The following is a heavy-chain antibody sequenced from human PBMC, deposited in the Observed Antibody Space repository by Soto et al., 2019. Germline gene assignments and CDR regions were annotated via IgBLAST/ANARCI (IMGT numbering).Heavy chain of an antibody. J-gene: IGHJ4*02. V-gene: IGHV3-33*08. Sequence: QVHQVESGGGVVQPGGSLRLSCAGSGFTFSDYGRHWVRQAPGKGLEWVAVLWYDGSGEYYTDSVRGRFTISRVNSKNTLYLQMNNLRDEDTGVYYCARDSVRFLEHFSKVYFDYWGQGTRVTVSS. D-gene: IGHD3-3*01. CDR1: GFTFSDYG. CDR2: LWYDGSGE. CDR3: ARDSVRFLEHFSKVYFDY.